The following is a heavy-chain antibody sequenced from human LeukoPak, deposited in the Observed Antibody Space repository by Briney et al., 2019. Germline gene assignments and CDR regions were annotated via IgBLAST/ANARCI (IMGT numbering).Heavy chain of an antibody. CDR1: GFTFSDHY. J-gene: IGHJ3*02. V-gene: IGHV3-30*18. CDR2: ISYDGSNK. D-gene: IGHD2-2*01. Sequence: GGSLRLSCAASGFTFSDHYMDWVRQAPGKGLEWVAVISYDGSNKYYADSVKGRFTISRDNSKNTLYLQMNSLRAEDTAVYYCAKRGYCSSTSCYPLSDAFDIWGQGTMVTVSS. CDR3: AKRGYCSSTSCYPLSDAFDI.